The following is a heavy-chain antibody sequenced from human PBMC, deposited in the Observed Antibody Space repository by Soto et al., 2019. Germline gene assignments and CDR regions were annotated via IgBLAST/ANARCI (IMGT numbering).Heavy chain of an antibody. D-gene: IGHD2-2*01. CDR1: GYNFATYG. V-gene: IGHV1-18*01. J-gene: IGHJ4*02. CDR3: ARDLMVVSPAAYCDY. CDR2: ISAYNGNT. Sequence: QVQLVQSGPEVKKPGASVKVSCKTSGYNFATYGISWVRQAPGQGLEWIGWISAYNGNTKSTQKFQDRVTMTTDTSTSTAYMELSSLRSDDTAMYYCARDLMVVSPAAYCDYWGQGTLVTVSS.